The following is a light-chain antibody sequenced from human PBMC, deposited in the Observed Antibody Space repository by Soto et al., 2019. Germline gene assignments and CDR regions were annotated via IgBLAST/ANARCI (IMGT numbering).Light chain of an antibody. CDR2: DVS. CDR3: CSYADSYTPHYV. V-gene: IGLV2-11*01. Sequence: QSVLTQPRSVSGSPGQSVTISCTGTNSDVVDYNYVSWYQHHPGKAPKLMIYDVSERPSGVPDRFSGSKSGNTASLTISGLQAEDETDYYCCSYADSYTPHYVFRTGTKVTVL. CDR1: NSDVVDYNY. J-gene: IGLJ1*01.